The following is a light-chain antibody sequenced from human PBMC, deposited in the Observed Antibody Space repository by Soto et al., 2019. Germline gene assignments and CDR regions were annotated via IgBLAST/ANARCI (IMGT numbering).Light chain of an antibody. CDR2: GAS. CDR1: QSVRSTF. CDR3: QQYHDSPMNT. V-gene: IGKV3-20*01. J-gene: IGKJ2*01. Sequence: VLPQSPDTLSLSPGDRATLSCRASQSVRSTFLAWYQQKPGQAPRLLIYGASNRAAGIPERFSGSASGTEFTLPISRLEPDDSAVYYCQQYHDSPMNTFGQGTKLQIK.